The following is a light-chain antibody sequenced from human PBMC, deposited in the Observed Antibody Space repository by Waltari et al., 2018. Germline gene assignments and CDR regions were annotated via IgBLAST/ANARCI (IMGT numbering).Light chain of an antibody. CDR2: DVS. CDR3: SSYTSSSTLWV. Sequence: QSALTQPASVSGSPGQSITISCTGTSSDVGGYNYVSWYQQHPGKAPKLMIYDVSNRPSGVSKRFSGSKSGNTASLTISGLQAEDEADYYGSSYTSSSTLWVFGGGTKLTVL. V-gene: IGLV2-14*03. J-gene: IGLJ3*02. CDR1: SSDVGGYNY.